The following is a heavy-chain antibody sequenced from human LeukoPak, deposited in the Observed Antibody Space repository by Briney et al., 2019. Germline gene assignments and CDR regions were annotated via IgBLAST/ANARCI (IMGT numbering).Heavy chain of an antibody. Sequence: AGGSLRLSCAASGFTFSSYWMTWVRQAPGKGLEWVANIKYDGGEKDYVDSVKGRFTISRDNVKNSLYLQMNSLRAEDTAVYYCAKDIEPAGLFLDYWGQGTLVTVSS. CDR1: GFTFSSYW. D-gene: IGHD6-13*01. J-gene: IGHJ4*02. CDR2: IKYDGGEK. CDR3: AKDIEPAGLFLDY. V-gene: IGHV3-7*04.